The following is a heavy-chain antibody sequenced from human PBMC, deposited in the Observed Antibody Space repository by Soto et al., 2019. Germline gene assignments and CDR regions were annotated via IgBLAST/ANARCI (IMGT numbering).Heavy chain of an antibody. CDR2: IKPDGSET. D-gene: IGHD2-21*02. CDR3: VRDLRGDRDY. CDR1: GLTFNYHW. V-gene: IGHV3-7*05. J-gene: IGHJ4*02. Sequence: GGSLRLSCADSGLTFNYHWMTWVRQAPGKGLEWVATIKPDGSETNYVGSVRGRFTISRDNAKNSLYLQMNSLSAEDTAIYYCVRDLRGDRDYWGQGTLVTVSS.